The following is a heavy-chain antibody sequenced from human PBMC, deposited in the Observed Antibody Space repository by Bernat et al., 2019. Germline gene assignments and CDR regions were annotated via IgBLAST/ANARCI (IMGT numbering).Heavy chain of an antibody. CDR1: GGSISSYY. CDR3: ARLMTTHYYYGMDV. V-gene: IGHV4-59*08. D-gene: IGHD3-16*01. CDR2: IYYSGST. Sequence: QVQLQESGLGLVKPSETLSLTCTVSGGSISSYYWSWIRQPPGKGLEWIGYIYYSGSTNYNPSLKSRVTISVDTSKNQFSLKLSSVTAADTAVYYCARLMTTHYYYGMDVWGQGTTVTVSS. J-gene: IGHJ6*02.